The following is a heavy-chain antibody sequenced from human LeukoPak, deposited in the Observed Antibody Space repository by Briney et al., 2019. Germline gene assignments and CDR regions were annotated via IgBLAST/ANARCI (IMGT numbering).Heavy chain of an antibody. CDR1: GFTFSGYA. V-gene: IGHV3-30*04. CDR3: ARQDCSGGSCYLDY. D-gene: IGHD2-15*01. CDR2: ISHDGSNK. Sequence: GRSLRLSCAASGFTFSGYAMHWVRQAPGKGLDWVAVISHDGSNKYYADSVKGRFTISRDYSKNTLFLQMNNLRTEDTAVYSCARQDCSGGSCYLDYWGQGMLVTVSS. J-gene: IGHJ4*02.